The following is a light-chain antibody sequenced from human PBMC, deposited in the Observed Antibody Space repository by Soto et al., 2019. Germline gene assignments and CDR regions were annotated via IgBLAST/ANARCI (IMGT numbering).Light chain of an antibody. CDR3: CSYTTTSTVV. J-gene: IGLJ2*01. V-gene: IGLV2-14*03. CDR2: EVF. Sequence: QSALTQPASVSGSPGQSITISCTGTSSDVGGYNYVSWYQQHPGKVPKLMIYEVFRRPSGISDRFSGSKSGNTASLTISGHQAEDEADYYCCSYTTTSTVVFGGGTQLTVL. CDR1: SSDVGGYNY.